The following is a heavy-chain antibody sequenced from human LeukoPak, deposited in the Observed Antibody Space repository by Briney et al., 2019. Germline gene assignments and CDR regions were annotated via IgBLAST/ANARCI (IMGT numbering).Heavy chain of an antibody. CDR3: GKTTVGYSSGQKPAWPVDY. V-gene: IGHV3-23*01. D-gene: IGHD5-18*01. Sequence: QAGGSLRLSCEASGFTYGSHAMYWVRQAPGKGLEWVAGIFGSGGSPHYADSVKGRFTISRDNSRNTVYLQINSLRAEDTAVYYCGKTTVGYSSGQKPAWPVDYWGQGTLVTVSS. CDR1: GFTYGSHA. CDR2: IFGSGGSP. J-gene: IGHJ4*02.